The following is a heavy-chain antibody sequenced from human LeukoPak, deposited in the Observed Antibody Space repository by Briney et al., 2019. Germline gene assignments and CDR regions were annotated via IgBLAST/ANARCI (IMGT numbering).Heavy chain of an antibody. CDR1: GGTFSSYA. J-gene: IGHJ6*02. CDR2: IIPIFGTA. Sequence: SVKVSYKASGGTFSSYAISWVRQAPGQGLEWMGGIIPIFGTANYAQKFQGRVTITADESTSTAYMELSSLRSEDTAVYYCARDPDCSSTSCYYYYGMDVWGQGTTVTVSS. CDR3: ARDPDCSSTSCYYYYGMDV. V-gene: IGHV1-69*13. D-gene: IGHD2-2*01.